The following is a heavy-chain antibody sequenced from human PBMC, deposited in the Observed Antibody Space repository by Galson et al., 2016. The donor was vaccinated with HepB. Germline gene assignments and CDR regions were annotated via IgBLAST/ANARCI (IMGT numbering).Heavy chain of an antibody. CDR3: ATGVLVSQGFDY. D-gene: IGHD3-3*02. CDR1: GGTFGTYA. Sequence: SVKVSCKASGGTFGTYALSWVRQAPGQGLECMGGIIPIFGTAKYAQKFQGRVTVTEDRSTDTAFMELSSLTSDDTAVYYCATGVLVSQGFDYWGQGTQVTVSS. V-gene: IGHV1-69*06. CDR2: IIPIFGTA. J-gene: IGHJ4*02.